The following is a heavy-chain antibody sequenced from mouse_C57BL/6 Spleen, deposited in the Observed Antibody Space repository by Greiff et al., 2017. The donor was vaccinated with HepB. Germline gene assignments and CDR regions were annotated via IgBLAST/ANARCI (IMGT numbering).Heavy chain of an antibody. Sequence: EVQLQQSGPELVKPGASVKISCKASGYSFTGYYMNWVKQSPEKSLEWIGEINPSTGDTTYNQKFKAKATLTVDKSSSTAYMQLKSLTSEDSAVYYCARTYGSGFDYWGQGTTLTVSS. CDR1: GYSFTGYY. D-gene: IGHD1-1*01. J-gene: IGHJ2*01. CDR2: INPSTGDT. V-gene: IGHV1-42*01. CDR3: ARTYGSGFDY.